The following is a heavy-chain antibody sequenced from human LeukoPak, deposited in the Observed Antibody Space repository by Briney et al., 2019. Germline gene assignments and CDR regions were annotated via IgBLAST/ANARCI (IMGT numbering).Heavy chain of an antibody. V-gene: IGHV3-11*05. Sequence: GGSLRLSCVASGFTFGDFYMSWIRQAPGKGLEWVSYISGSSGDTNYVDSVRGRFTVSRDNAKNSLYLQMNSLRAEDTAVYYCVRGARVAPDWGQGTLVTVSS. CDR1: GFTFGDFY. J-gene: IGHJ4*02. CDR3: VRGARVAPD. CDR2: ISGSSGDT. D-gene: IGHD2-21*01.